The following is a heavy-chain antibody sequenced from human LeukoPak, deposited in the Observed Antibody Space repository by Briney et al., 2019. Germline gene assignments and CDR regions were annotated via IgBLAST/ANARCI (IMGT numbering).Heavy chain of an antibody. CDR2: ISSSSSTI. CDR3: ARRLIAATATSAFDI. J-gene: IGHJ3*02. Sequence: GGSLRLSCAASGFTFSSYSMNWVRQAPGKGLEWVSYISSSSSTIYYADSVKGRFTISRDNAKNSLYLQMNSLRAEDTAVYYCARRLIAATATSAFDIWGQGTMVTVSS. CDR1: GFTFSSYS. V-gene: IGHV3-48*04. D-gene: IGHD6-13*01.